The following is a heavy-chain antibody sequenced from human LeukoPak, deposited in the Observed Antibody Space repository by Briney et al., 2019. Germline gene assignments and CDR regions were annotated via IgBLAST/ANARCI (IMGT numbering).Heavy chain of an antibody. CDR1: GFTFSSYA. CDR2: IWYDGSNK. J-gene: IGHJ4*02. Sequence: GRSLRLSCAASGFTFSSYAMHWVRQAPGKGLEWVAVIWYDGSNKYYADSVKGRFTISRDNSKNTLYLQMNSLRAEDTAVYYCARAADIMTTVTTVDYWGQGTLVTVSS. V-gene: IGHV3-33*08. CDR3: ARAADIMTTVTTVDY. D-gene: IGHD4-17*01.